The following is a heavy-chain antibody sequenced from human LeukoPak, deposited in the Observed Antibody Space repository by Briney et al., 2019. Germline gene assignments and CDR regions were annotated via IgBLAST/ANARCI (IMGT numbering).Heavy chain of an antibody. V-gene: IGHV3-9*03. Sequence: GGSLRLSCAASGFTFDNYAMHWVRQAPGKGLEWVSGITWNSGSIDYADSVKGRFTISRDNAKNSLYLQMNSLRAEDMALYYCAKAGSYSSPYYFDYWGQGTLVTVSS. CDR1: GFTFDNYA. D-gene: IGHD6-6*01. CDR2: ITWNSGSI. J-gene: IGHJ4*02. CDR3: AKAGSYSSPYYFDY.